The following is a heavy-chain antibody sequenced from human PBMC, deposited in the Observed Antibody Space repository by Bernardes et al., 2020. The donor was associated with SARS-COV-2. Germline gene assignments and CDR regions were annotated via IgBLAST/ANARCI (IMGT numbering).Heavy chain of an antibody. D-gene: IGHD4-4*01. J-gene: IGHJ6*02. CDR3: ARFDSNSPYYYGMDV. CDR1: GGSFSGYY. V-gene: IGHV4-34*01. CDR2: INHSGST. Sequence: SETLSLTCAVYGGSFSGYYWSWIRQPPGKGLEWIGEINHSGSTNYNPSLKSRVTISVDTSKNQFSLKQSSVTAADTAVYYCARFDSNSPYYYGMDVWGQGTTVTVSS.